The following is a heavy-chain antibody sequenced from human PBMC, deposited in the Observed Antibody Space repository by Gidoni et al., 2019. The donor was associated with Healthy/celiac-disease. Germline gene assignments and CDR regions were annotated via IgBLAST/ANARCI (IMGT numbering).Heavy chain of an antibody. D-gene: IGHD5-12*01. Sequence: QVQLVESGGGVVQPGRSLRISCAASGFPFSSYAMPWVRQAPGKGLEWVAVISYDGSNKYYADSVKGRFTISRDNSKNTLYLQMNSLRAEDTAVYYCAREYVIGWMATIKSYAFDIWGQGTMVTVSS. V-gene: IGHV3-30-3*01. CDR3: AREYVIGWMATIKSYAFDI. CDR1: GFPFSSYA. CDR2: ISYDGSNK. J-gene: IGHJ3*02.